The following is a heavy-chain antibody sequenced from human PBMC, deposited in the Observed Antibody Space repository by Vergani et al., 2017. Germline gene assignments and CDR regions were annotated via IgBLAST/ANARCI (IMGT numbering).Heavy chain of an antibody. CDR1: GDSISSNNC. CDR3: ARGRGDNWYFDL. CDR2: INNDGHT. V-gene: IGHV4/OR15-8*02. J-gene: IGHJ2*01. Sequence: QVQLQESGPGLVKPSQTLSLTCAVSGDSISSNNCWTWVRQPPGKGLGWIGEINNDGHTNYNPSLESRVTVSRDTAKNQFSLNLMSVTAADTAMYYCARGRGDNWYFDLWGRGTLVTVSS. D-gene: IGHD3-10*01.